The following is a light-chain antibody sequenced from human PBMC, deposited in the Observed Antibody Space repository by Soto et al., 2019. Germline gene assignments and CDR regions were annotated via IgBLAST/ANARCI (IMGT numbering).Light chain of an antibody. CDR2: GNR. J-gene: IGLJ3*02. CDR1: NSNLGAGYD. CDR3: QAYDYGLTAFV. V-gene: IGLV1-40*01. Sequence: QSVLPQPPSGSGAPGQRVTISCTGNNSNLGAGYDVHWYQQLPGAAPKLAIFGNRNRPSGVPERFSGSKSGTSASLAITGLQAEDEADYYCQAYDYGLTAFVFGGGTKLAVL.